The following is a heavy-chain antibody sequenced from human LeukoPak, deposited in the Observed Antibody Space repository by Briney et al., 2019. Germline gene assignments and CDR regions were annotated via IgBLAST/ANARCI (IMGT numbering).Heavy chain of an antibody. CDR2: MSGSGGST. V-gene: IGHV3-23*01. D-gene: IGHD3/OR15-3a*01. Sequence: GGSLRLSCAASGFTFSSYAMSWVRQAPGKGLEWVSVMSGSGGSTYYADSVKGRFTISRDNSKNTLYLQMNSLRAEDTAVYYCAKDLSSGTGRGFDYWGQGTLVTVSS. CDR1: GFTFSSYA. CDR3: AKDLSSGTGRGFDY. J-gene: IGHJ4*02.